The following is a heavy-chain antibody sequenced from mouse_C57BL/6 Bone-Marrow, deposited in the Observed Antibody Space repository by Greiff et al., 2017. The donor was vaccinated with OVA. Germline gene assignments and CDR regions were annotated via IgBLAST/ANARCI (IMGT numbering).Heavy chain of an antibody. D-gene: IGHD2-1*01. CDR3: AYGNYVGFAY. CDR2: IYPTSGNT. CDR1: GYTFTSSG. J-gene: IGHJ3*01. Sequence: VQLQQSGAELARPGASVKLSCKASGYTFTSSGISWVKQRTGQGLEWIGEIYPTSGNTYYTEKFKGKATLTADKSSSTAYMELRSLTSEDSAVYVCAYGNYVGFAYWGQGTLVTVSA. V-gene: IGHV1-81*01.